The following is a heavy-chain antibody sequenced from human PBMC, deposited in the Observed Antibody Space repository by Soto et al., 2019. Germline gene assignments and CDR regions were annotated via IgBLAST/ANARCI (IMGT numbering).Heavy chain of an antibody. CDR1: GFTFSSYG. D-gene: IGHD4-17*01. V-gene: IGHV3-30*18. Sequence: QVQLVESGGGVVQPGRSMRLSWAASGFTFSSYGMHWVRQAPGKGLEWVAVISYDGSNKYYVDSVKCRFTISRDNSKHTLSLQMNSMTAEATAVYYCANDTYGDYVLDYWGQGTLVSVAS. J-gene: IGHJ4*02. CDR2: ISYDGSNK. CDR3: ANDTYGDYVLDY.